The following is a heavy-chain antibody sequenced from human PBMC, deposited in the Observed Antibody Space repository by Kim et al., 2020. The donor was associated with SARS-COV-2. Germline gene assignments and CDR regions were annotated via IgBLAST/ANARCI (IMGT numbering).Heavy chain of an antibody. CDR3: ARALAYCGGDCYSEPYYYGMDV. CDR1: GYSFTSYW. Sequence: GESLKISCKGSGYSFTSYWIGWVRQMPGKGLEWMGIIYPGDSDTRYSPSFQGQVTISADKSISTAYLQWSSLKASDTAMYYCARALAYCGGDCYSEPYYYGMDVWGQGTTVTVSS. D-gene: IGHD2-21*02. V-gene: IGHV5-51*01. CDR2: IYPGDSDT. J-gene: IGHJ6*02.